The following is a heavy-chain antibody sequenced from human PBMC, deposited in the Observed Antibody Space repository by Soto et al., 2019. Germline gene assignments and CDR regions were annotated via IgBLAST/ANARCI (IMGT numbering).Heavy chain of an antibody. CDR2: IYYSGST. CDR1: GCSVSSGRYY. CDR3: ARDPGDGYNYGAFDI. V-gene: IGHV4-61*01. J-gene: IGHJ3*02. D-gene: IGHD5-12*01. Sequence: SGTLSLTCTVSGCSVSSGRYYWGWIRPPPGEGLEWIGYIYYSGSTNYNPSLKSRVTISVDTSKNQFSLKLSSVTAADTAVYYCARDPGDGYNYGAFDIWGQGTMVTVS.